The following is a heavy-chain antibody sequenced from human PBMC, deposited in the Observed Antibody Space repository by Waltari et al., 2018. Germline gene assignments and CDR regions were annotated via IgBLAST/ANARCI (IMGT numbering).Heavy chain of an antibody. D-gene: IGHD2-21*01. CDR1: GFNISSYS. Sequence: EVQLVESGGGLAQPGGSVTLYCAASGFNISSYSMNWVRQAPGKGLEWVSYISSGSGRIYYADSVKGRFTISRDNAKNSLYLQMNSLRAEDTAVYYCVRDEAWSFDYWGQGTLVTVSS. CDR3: VRDEAWSFDY. CDR2: ISSGSGRI. J-gene: IGHJ4*02. V-gene: IGHV3-48*04.